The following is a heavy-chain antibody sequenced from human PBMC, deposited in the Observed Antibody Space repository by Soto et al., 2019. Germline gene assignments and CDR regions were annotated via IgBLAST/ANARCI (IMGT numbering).Heavy chain of an antibody. V-gene: IGHV1-3*01. CDR3: ARDGSYCSGGSCYSFDF. Sequence: QVLLVQSGAEVEKPGASVKVSCKASGYRFTNYAMHWVRQAPGQSLEWMGWINAGNGNTKYSQRFQSRVTITRDTSASTAYMELSSLRSEDTAVYYCARDGSYCSGGSCYSFDFWGQGTLVTVSS. J-gene: IGHJ4*02. CDR1: GYRFTNYA. CDR2: INAGNGNT. D-gene: IGHD2-15*01.